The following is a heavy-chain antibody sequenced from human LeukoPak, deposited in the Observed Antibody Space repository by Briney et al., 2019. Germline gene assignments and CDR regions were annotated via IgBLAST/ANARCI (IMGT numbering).Heavy chain of an antibody. Sequence: GGSLRLSCAASGFTFSSYAMHWVRQAPGKGLEYVSAISSNGGSTYYANSVKGRFTISRDNSKNTLYLQMGSLRAEDMAVYYCARAMGGAFDYWGQGTLVTVSS. J-gene: IGHJ4*02. CDR1: GFTFSSYA. D-gene: IGHD1-26*01. CDR2: ISSNGGST. V-gene: IGHV3-64*01. CDR3: ARAMGGAFDY.